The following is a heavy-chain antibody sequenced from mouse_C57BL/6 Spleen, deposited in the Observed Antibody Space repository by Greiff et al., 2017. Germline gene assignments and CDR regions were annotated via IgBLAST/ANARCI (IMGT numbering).Heavy chain of an antibody. J-gene: IGHJ4*01. CDR1: GFNIKNTY. CDR2: IDPANGNT. CDR3: ARDYGSSYGAMDY. D-gene: IGHD1-1*01. Sequence: VQLKESVAELVRPGASVKLSCTASGFNIKNTYMHWVKQRPEQGLEWIGRIDPANGNTKYAPKFQGKATITADTSSNTAYLQLSSLTSEDTAIYYCARDYGSSYGAMDYWGQGTSVTVSS. V-gene: IGHV14-3*01.